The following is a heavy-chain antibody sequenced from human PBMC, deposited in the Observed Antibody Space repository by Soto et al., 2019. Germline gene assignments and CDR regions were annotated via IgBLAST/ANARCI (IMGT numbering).Heavy chain of an antibody. CDR3: ARSGDNYNLLDY. Sequence: PGGSLRLSCAASGFTFNEYYMSWIRQAPGKGLEGISYSSNSGTFARYADSVKGRFSISRDNAKNSLYLQINSLRGDDTAIYYSARSGDNYNLLDYWGQGTPVTVSS. D-gene: IGHD1-1*01. V-gene: IGHV3-11*06. CDR2: SSNSGTFA. J-gene: IGHJ4*02. CDR1: GFTFNEYY.